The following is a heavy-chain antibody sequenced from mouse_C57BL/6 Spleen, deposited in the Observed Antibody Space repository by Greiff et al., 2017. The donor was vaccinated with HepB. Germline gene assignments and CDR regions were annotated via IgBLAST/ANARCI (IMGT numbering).Heavy chain of an antibody. J-gene: IGHJ2*01. Sequence: EVQLQESGPELVKPGASVKISCKASGYTFTDYYMNWVKQSHGKSLEWIGDINPNNGGTSYNQKFKGKATLTVDKSSSTAYMERRSLTSEDSAVYYCARVTTPFDYWGQGTTLTVSS. CDR3: ARVTTPFDY. V-gene: IGHV1-26*01. CDR2: INPNNGGT. D-gene: IGHD2-2*01. CDR1: GYTFTDYY.